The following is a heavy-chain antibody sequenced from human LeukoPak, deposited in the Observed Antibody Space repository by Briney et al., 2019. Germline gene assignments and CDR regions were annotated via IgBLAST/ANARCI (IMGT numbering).Heavy chain of an antibody. Sequence: SETLSLTCTVSGGSISSYYWSWIRQPPGKGLEWIGYIYYSGSTNYNPSLKSRVTISVDTSKNQFSLKLSSVTAADTAVYYCARHGTYYDILTGYQKSNWFDPWGQGTLVTVSS. D-gene: IGHD3-9*01. CDR3: ARHGTYYDILTGYQKSNWFDP. CDR2: IYYSGST. V-gene: IGHV4-59*08. J-gene: IGHJ5*02. CDR1: GGSISSYY.